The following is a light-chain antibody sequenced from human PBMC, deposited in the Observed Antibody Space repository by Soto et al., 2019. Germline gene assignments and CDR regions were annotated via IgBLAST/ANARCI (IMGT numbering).Light chain of an antibody. CDR2: WAS. CDR3: QQSYITPQT. J-gene: IGKJ5*01. V-gene: IGKV4-1*01. Sequence: DIVLTQSPDSLAVSLGERATINCRSSQSIFFSSNNKNYLAWYQQKPGQAPKLLIYWASTRESGVPDRFSGSESGTDFTLTISSLQAEDVAVYYCQQSYITPQTFGQGTRLEIK. CDR1: QSIFFSSNNKNY.